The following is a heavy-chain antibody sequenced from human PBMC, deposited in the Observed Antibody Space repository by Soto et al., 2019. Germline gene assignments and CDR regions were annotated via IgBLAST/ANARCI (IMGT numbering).Heavy chain of an antibody. CDR2: IYYSGST. CDR3: ARATSSGWFLVDY. Sequence: QVQLQESGPGLVKPSQTLSLTCTVSGGSISSGGYYWSWIRQHPGKGLEWIGYIYYSGSTYYNPSLMSRVTISVDTSKNQFSLKLSSVTAADTAVYYCARATSSGWFLVDYWGQGTLVTVSS. V-gene: IGHV4-31*03. J-gene: IGHJ4*02. CDR1: GGSISSGGYY. D-gene: IGHD6-19*01.